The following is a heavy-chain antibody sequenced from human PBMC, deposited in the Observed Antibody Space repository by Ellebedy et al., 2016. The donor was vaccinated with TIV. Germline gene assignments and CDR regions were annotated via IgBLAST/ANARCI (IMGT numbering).Heavy chain of an antibody. J-gene: IGHJ5*02. CDR2: IDPSDSYT. CDR3: ARHCVLAFLHGSTSCLGRFDP. Sequence: GESLKISXKGSGYSFTSYWISWVRQMPGKGLEWMGRIDPSDSYTNYSPSFQGHVTISADKSISTAYLQWSSLKASDTAMYYCARHCVLAFLHGSTSCLGRFDPWGQGTLVTVSS. D-gene: IGHD2-2*01. CDR1: GYSFTSYW. V-gene: IGHV5-10-1*01.